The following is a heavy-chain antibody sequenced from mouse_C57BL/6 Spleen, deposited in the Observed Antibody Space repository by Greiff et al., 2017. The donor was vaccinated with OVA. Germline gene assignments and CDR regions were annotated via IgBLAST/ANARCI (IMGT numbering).Heavy chain of an antibody. D-gene: IGHD1-3*01. V-gene: IGHV1-80*01. J-gene: IGHJ1*03. CDR1: GYAFSSYW. CDR2: IYPGDGDT. Sequence: QVQLKQSGAELVKPGASVKISCKASGYAFSSYWMNWVKQRPGKGLEWIGQIYPGDGDTNYNGKFKGKATLTADKSSSTAYMQLSSLTSEDAAVYFCARLRSKDWYFDVWGTGTTVTVSS. CDR3: ARLRSKDWYFDV.